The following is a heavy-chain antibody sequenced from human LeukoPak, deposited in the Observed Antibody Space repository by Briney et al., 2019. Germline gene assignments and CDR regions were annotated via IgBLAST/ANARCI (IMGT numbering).Heavy chain of an antibody. D-gene: IGHD5-18*01. CDR1: GGSISSYY. Sequence: SETLSLTCTVSGGSISSYYWSWIRQPPGKGLEWIGYFYYSGSTNYNPSLKSRVTISVDTSKNQFSLKLSSVTAADTAVYYCARWDGYPYYYGMDVWGQGTTVTVSS. CDR2: FYYSGST. V-gene: IGHV4-59*01. J-gene: IGHJ6*02. CDR3: ARWDGYPYYYGMDV.